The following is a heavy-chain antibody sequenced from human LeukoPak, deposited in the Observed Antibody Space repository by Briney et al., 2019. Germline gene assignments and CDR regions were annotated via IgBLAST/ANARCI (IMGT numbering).Heavy chain of an antibody. D-gene: IGHD1-26*01. CDR3: GKDRYSGSLSPFDI. CDR1: KFAFSSYA. J-gene: IGHJ3*02. CDR2: ISGGGGNT. V-gene: IGHV3-23*01. Sequence: GGSLRLSCAASKFAFSSYAMSWVRQAPGKGLEWVSAISGGGGNTYYADSVEGRFTISRDNSKNTLYLQMNSLRAEDTAVYYCGKDRYSGSLSPFDIWGQGTMVTVSS.